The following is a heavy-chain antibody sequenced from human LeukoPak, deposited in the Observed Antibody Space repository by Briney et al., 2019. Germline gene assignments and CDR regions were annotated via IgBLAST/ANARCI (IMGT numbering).Heavy chain of an antibody. CDR1: GGSISSYY. CDR2: IYYSGST. CDR3: ARHEGSSWDYYGMDV. Sequence: PSETLSLTCTVSGGSISSYYWSWIRQAPGKGLEWIGYIYYSGSTNYNPSLKSRVTISVDTSKNQFSLKLSSVTAADTAVYYCARHEGSSWDYYGMDVWGQGTTVTVSS. V-gene: IGHV4-59*08. D-gene: IGHD6-13*01. J-gene: IGHJ6*02.